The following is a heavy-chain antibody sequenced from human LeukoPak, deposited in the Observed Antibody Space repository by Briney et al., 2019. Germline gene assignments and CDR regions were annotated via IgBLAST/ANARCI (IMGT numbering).Heavy chain of an antibody. CDR2: IYYSGST. V-gene: IGHV4-39*01. Sequence: SETLSLTCTVSGGSISSSIYYWGWIRQPPGKGLEWIGSIYYSGSTYYNPSLKSRVTISVDTSKNQFSLKLSSVTAADTAVYYCAGQKGGPDYWGQGTLVTVSS. CDR1: GGSISSSIYY. CDR3: AGQKGGPDY. D-gene: IGHD6-25*01. J-gene: IGHJ4*02.